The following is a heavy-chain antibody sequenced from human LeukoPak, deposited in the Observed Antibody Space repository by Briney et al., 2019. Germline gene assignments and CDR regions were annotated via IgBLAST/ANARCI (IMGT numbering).Heavy chain of an antibody. CDR2: IRYDGSNK. CDR3: ARDTNYYGSGSWDY. CDR1: GFIFNSYG. J-gene: IGHJ4*02. Sequence: PGGSLRLSCAASGFIFNSYGMHWVRQAPGKGLEWVAFIRYDGSNKYYADSVKGRFTISRDNSKNTLYLQMNSLRAEDTAVYYCARDTNYYGSGSWDYWGQGTLVTVSS. V-gene: IGHV3-30*02. D-gene: IGHD3-10*01.